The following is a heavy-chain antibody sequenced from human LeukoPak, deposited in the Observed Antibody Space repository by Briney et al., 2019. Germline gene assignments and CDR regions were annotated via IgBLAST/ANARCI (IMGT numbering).Heavy chain of an antibody. CDR1: GYTFTGYY. D-gene: IGHD5-12*01. V-gene: IGHV1-2*02. J-gene: IGHJ4*02. CDR3: ARDMRRGGLRLIGYY. Sequence: GASVKVSCKASGYTFTGYYMHWVRQAPGQGLEWMGWINPNSGGTNYAQKFQGRVTMTRDTSISTAYMELSRLRSDDTAVYYCARDMRRGGLRLIGYYWGQGTLVTVSS. CDR2: INPNSGGT.